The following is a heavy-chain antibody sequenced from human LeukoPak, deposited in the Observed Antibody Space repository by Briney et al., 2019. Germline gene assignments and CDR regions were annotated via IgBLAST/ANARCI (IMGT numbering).Heavy chain of an antibody. CDR2: INPSGGST. V-gene: IGHV1-46*01. J-gene: IGHJ4*02. Sequence: GASVKVSCKASGYTFTSYYMHWVRQAPGQGLEWMGIINPSGGSTSYAQKFQGRVTMTRDMSTSTVYMELSSLRSEDTAVYYCARVGYSSSWHPGDQISGDYRGQGTLVTVSS. CDR1: GYTFTSYY. D-gene: IGHD6-13*01. CDR3: ARVGYSSSWHPGDQISGDY.